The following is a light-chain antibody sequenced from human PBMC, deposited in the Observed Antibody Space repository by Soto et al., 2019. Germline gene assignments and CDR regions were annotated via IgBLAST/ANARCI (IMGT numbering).Light chain of an antibody. V-gene: IGKV3-15*01. CDR1: QSVSSN. Sequence: VLTQSPATLSVSPGERATLSCRASQSVSSNLAWYQQKPGQAPRLLIYGASTRATGIPARFSGSGSGTEFTLTISSLQSEDFAVYYCQQYDNWPPLTFGGGTKVDIK. J-gene: IGKJ4*01. CDR2: GAS. CDR3: QQYDNWPPLT.